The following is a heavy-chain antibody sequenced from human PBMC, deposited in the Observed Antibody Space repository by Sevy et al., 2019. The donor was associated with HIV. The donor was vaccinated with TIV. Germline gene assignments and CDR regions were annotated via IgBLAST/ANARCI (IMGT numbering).Heavy chain of an antibody. Sequence: GGSLRLSCEASGVTFSKYSMSWVRQAPGKGLEWVSTFSFGCGRINYADSVKGRFTISRVDSKNTLYLPMNSLRAEDTAVYYCAREGCTKPHDYWGQGTLVTVSS. D-gene: IGHD2-8*01. V-gene: IGHV3-23*01. J-gene: IGHJ4*02. CDR2: FSFGCGRI. CDR3: AREGCTKPHDY. CDR1: GVTFSKYS.